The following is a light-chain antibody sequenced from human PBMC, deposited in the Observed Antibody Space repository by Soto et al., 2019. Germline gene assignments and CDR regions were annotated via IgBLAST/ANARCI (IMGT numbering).Light chain of an antibody. Sequence: EIVFTQSPGPLSLSPGERATLSCRASQSVSSSLAWYQQKPGQAPRLLIYGASSRATGIPDRFSGSGSGPDFTLTISRLEPEDFAVYFCQHYGSSRTFGQGTKVDIK. J-gene: IGKJ1*01. CDR1: QSVSSS. V-gene: IGKV3-20*01. CDR3: QHYGSSRT. CDR2: GAS.